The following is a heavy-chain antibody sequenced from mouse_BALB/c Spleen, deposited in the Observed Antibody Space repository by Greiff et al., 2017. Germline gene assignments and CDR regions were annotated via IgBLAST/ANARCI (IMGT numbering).Heavy chain of an antibody. J-gene: IGHJ2*01. CDR2: ISNGGGST. CDR3: ARHTSYYFDY. CDR1: GFTFSSYT. Sequence: EVKLVESGGGLVQPGGSLKLSCAASGFTFSSYTMSWVRQTPEKRLEWVAYISNGGGSTYYPDTVKGRFTISRDNAKNTLYLQMSSLKSEDTAMYYCARHTSYYFDYWGQGTTLTVSS. D-gene: IGHD5-1*01. V-gene: IGHV5-12-2*01.